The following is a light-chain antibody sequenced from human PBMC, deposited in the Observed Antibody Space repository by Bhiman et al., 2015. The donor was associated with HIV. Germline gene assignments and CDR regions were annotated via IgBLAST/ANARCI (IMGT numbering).Light chain of an antibody. CDR3: CSYAGSPYV. J-gene: IGLJ1*01. V-gene: IGLV2-23*02. CDR2: EVS. CDR1: SSDVGGYNY. Sequence: QSALTQPASVSGSPGQSITISCTGTSSDVGGYNYVSWYQQYPGKAPKLMIYEVSKRPSGVSNRFSGSKSGNTASLTISGLQAEDEADYYCCSYAGSPYVFGTGTKVTVL.